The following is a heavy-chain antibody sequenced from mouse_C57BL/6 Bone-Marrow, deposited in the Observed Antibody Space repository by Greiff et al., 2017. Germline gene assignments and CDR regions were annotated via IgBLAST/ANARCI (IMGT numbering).Heavy chain of an antibody. Sequence: QVQLQQPGAELVKPGASVKLSCKASGYTFTSYWMHWVKQMPGQGLEWIGMIHPNSGSTNYNEKFKSKATLTVDKSSSTAYMQLSSLTSEDSAVYYCARNYSNYFYAMDYWGQGTSVTVSS. CDR3: ARNYSNYFYAMDY. V-gene: IGHV1-64*01. CDR2: IHPNSGST. J-gene: IGHJ4*01. D-gene: IGHD2-5*01. CDR1: GYTFTSYW.